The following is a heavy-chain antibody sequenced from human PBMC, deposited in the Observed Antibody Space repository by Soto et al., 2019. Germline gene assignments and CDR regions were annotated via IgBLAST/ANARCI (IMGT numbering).Heavy chain of an antibody. Sequence: EVQLLESGGGLVQPGGSLRLSCAASGFTFSSYAMSWVRQAPGKGLEWVSAISGSGGSTYYADSVKGRFTISRDNSKNTLYPQMNSLRAEDTAVYYCAKGPGCSGGSCYADYVDYWGQGTLVTVSS. CDR1: GFTFSSYA. CDR3: AKGPGCSGGSCYADYVDY. CDR2: ISGSGGST. D-gene: IGHD2-15*01. J-gene: IGHJ4*02. V-gene: IGHV3-23*01.